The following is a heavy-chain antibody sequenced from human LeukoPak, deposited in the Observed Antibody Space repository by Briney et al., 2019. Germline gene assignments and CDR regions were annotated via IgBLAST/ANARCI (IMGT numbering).Heavy chain of an antibody. Sequence: GGSLRLSCAASGFTFSTYSMNWVRQAPGKGLEWVAHINPDGRDTYYVDSVKGRFTISRDNAQNSMYLQMNSLRVEDTAVYYCTSWGDTTAEYFQRWGQGTLVTVSS. D-gene: IGHD2-21*02. CDR3: TSWGDTTAEYFQR. CDR2: INPDGRDT. J-gene: IGHJ1*01. V-gene: IGHV3-7*01. CDR1: GFTFSTYS.